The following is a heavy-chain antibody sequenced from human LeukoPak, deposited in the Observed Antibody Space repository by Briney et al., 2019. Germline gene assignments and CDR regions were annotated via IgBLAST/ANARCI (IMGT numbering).Heavy chain of an antibody. CDR2: ISYDGSNK. CDR3: ASGMTTVTFSWFDP. J-gene: IGHJ5*02. V-gene: IGHV3-30-3*01. D-gene: IGHD4-17*01. CDR1: GFTFSSYA. Sequence: SLRLSCAASGFTFSSYAMHWVRQAPGKGLEWVAVISYDGSNKYYADSVKGRFTISRDNSKNTLYLQMNSLRAEDTAVYYCASGMTTVTFSWFDPWGQGTLVTVSS.